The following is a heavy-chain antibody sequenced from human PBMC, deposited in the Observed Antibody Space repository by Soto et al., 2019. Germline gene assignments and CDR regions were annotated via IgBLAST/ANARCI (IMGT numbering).Heavy chain of an antibody. CDR1: GYTFTSYD. V-gene: IGHV1-69*13. J-gene: IGHJ3*02. CDR2: IIPIFGTA. D-gene: IGHD6-19*01. CDR3: AGERSVGSFDI. Sequence: GASVKVSCKASGYTFTSYDINWVRQAPGQGLEWMGGIIPIFGTANYAQKFQGRVTITADESTSTAYMELSSLRSEDTAVYYCAGERSVGSFDIWGQGTMVTVSS.